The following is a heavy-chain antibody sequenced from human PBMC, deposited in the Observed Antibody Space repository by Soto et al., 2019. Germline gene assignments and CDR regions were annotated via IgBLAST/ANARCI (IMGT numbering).Heavy chain of an antibody. CDR3: ARCTVTPSGLFSY. CDR2: INHSGST. D-gene: IGHD4-17*01. CDR1: GGSFSGYY. V-gene: IGHV4-34*01. Sequence: PENLCLTCAVYGGSFSGYYWSWIRQPPGKGLEWIGEINHSGSTNYNPSLKSRVTISVDTSKNQFSLKLSSVTAADTAVYYCARCTVTPSGLFSYCAQGTRVLVSS. J-gene: IGHJ1*01.